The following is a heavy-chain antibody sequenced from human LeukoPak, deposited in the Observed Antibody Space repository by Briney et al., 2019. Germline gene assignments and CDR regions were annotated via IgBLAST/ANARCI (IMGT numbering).Heavy chain of an antibody. CDR2: INPNSGGT. D-gene: IGHD2-2*01. CDR3: AREMGVPAATDAFDI. J-gene: IGHJ3*02. V-gene: IGHV1-2*02. CDR1: GYTFTGYY. Sequence: ASVKVSCKASGYTFTGYYMHWVRQAPGQGLEWMGWINPNSGGTNYAQKFQGRVTMTRDTSISTAYMELSRLRSDDTAVYYCAREMGVPAATDAFDIWGQGTMVTVSS.